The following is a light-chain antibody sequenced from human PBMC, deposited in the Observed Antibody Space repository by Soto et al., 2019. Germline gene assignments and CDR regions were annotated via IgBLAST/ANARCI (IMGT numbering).Light chain of an antibody. CDR1: QTVSSNF. CDR2: GAS. J-gene: IGKJ1*01. V-gene: IGKV3D-20*02. CDR3: QQRGNRPPWT. Sequence: EIVLTQSPGTLSLSPGDRATLSCSASQTVSSNFLAWYQQRPAQAPRLLIHGASTRATGITDRFSGSVSGTDFTLIISGLEPEDLAVYYCQQRGNRPPWTFGQGTKVDIK.